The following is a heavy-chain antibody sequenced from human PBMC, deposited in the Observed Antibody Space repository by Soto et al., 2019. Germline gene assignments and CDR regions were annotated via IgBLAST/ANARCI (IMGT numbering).Heavy chain of an antibody. Sequence: GESLKISCKGSGYSFTSYWISWVRQMPGKGLEWMGRIDPSDSYTNYSPSFQGHVTISADKSISTAYLQWSSLKASDTAMYYCARHLDYYDSSGPDAFDIWGQGTMVTVS. CDR2: IDPSDSYT. D-gene: IGHD3-22*01. CDR1: GYSFTSYW. V-gene: IGHV5-10-1*01. CDR3: ARHLDYYDSSGPDAFDI. J-gene: IGHJ3*02.